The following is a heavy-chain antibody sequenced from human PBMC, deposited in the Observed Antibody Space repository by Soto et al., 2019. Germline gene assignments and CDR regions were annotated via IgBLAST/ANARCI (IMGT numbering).Heavy chain of an antibody. CDR3: ATERIHLYGESWFPFDY. D-gene: IGHD4-17*01. Sequence: ASVKVSCKVSGYTLTELSMHWVRQAPGKGLEWMGGFDPEDGETIYAQKFQGRVTMTEDTSTDTAYMELSSLRSEDTAVYYCATERIHLYGESWFPFDYWGQGTLVTVSS. V-gene: IGHV1-24*01. CDR2: FDPEDGET. CDR1: GYTLTELS. J-gene: IGHJ4*02.